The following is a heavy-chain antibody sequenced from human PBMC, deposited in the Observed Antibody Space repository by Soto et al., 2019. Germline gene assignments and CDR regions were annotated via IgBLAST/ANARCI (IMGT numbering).Heavy chain of an antibody. D-gene: IGHD6-25*01. CDR1: GYTFTSYD. V-gene: IGHV1-8*01. J-gene: IGHJ6*03. Sequence: QVQLVQSGAEVKKPGASVTVSCKASGYTFTSYDINWVRQAPGQGLEWMGWMNANSGDTGSAQKFQGRVTMIRNTSISTAYMELGGLRSEDSALYYCARGLRLQSYTSENYYYYYMDVWGTGTTVTVSS. CDR2: MNANSGDT. CDR3: ARGLRLQSYTSENYYYYYMDV.